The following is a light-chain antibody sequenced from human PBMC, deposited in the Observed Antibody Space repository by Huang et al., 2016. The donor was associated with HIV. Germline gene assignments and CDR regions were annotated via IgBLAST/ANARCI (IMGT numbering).Light chain of an antibody. Sequence: IVLTQSPGTLSLSPGEEATLSCRSSGNVKRHLAWYQQKPGQPPRLLTYDASDRSTGIPARVTGNGYGTDFTLTISSLEPDDFAIYFCQQRTNWVFTFGPGTIVDVK. V-gene: IGKV3-11*01. J-gene: IGKJ3*01. CDR3: QQRTNWVFT. CDR1: GNVKRH. CDR2: DAS.